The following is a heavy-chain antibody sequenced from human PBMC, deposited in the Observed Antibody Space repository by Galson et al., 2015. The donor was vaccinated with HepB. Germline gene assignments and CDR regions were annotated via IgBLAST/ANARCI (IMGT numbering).Heavy chain of an antibody. Sequence: CAISGDSVFSHSAAWNWIRQSPSGGLEWLGRTYYRSRWYDDYALSVKSRIGIYPDTSKNQFSLHLNSVTPEDTAVYYCARDIWGSGWGRIDYWGQGTLVMVSS. D-gene: IGHD6-19*01. CDR2: TYYRSRWYD. J-gene: IGHJ4*02. CDR1: GDSVFSHSAA. V-gene: IGHV6-1*01. CDR3: ARDIWGSGWGRIDY.